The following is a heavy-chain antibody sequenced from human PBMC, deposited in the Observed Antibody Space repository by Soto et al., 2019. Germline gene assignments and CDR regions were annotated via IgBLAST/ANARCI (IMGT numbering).Heavy chain of an antibody. D-gene: IGHD2-2*01. CDR2: IMPMFGVT. CDR1: GGTFNSHT. Sequence: QVQLVQSGAEVKKPGSSVKVSCRASGGTFNSHTISWVRQAPGQGLEWMGGIMPMFGVTNYARKFQGRLTVTANESTTPAYMEVSSLTSDDTAVYYCAGEGVTSSMSPPWMGYHYYGLDVWGQGTTVSVSS. J-gene: IGHJ6*02. CDR3: AGEGVTSSMSPPWMGYHYYGLDV. V-gene: IGHV1-69*12.